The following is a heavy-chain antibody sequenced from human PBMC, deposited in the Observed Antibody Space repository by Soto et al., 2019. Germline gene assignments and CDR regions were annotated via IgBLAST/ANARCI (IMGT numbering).Heavy chain of an antibody. D-gene: IGHD6-13*01. CDR2: IYYSGST. CDR1: GGSISSSSYY. V-gene: IGHV4-39*01. Sequence: PSETLSLTCTVSGGSISSSSYYWGWIRQPPGKGLEWIGSIYYSGSTYYNPSLKSRVTISVDTSKNQFSLKLSSVTAADTAVYYCARHAVLGAAATTKFDYWGQGTLVTVSS. J-gene: IGHJ4*02. CDR3: ARHAVLGAAATTKFDY.